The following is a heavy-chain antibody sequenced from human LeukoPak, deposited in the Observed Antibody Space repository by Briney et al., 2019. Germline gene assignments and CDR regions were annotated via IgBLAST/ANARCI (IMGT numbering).Heavy chain of an antibody. CDR2: IYYTGNT. D-gene: IGHD3-10*01. V-gene: IGHV4-39*07. CDR1: GDSIIGYY. CDR3: TKSDGYGLIRI. Sequence: SETLSLTCSVSGDSIIGYYWGWIRQPPGKGLEWIGNIYYTGNTYYNSSLKSRVTISLDTSKNLFSLKVISMTAADTAAYYCTKSDGYGLIRICGRGTMVTVSS. J-gene: IGHJ3*02.